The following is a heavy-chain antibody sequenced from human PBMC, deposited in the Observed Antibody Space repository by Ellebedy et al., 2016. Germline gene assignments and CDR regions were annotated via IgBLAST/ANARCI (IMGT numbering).Heavy chain of an antibody. CDR1: GFSLTTNQVV. J-gene: IGHJ4*02. V-gene: IGHV2-5*01. Sequence: SGPTLVKPTQTLTLTCTFSGFSLTTNQVVVGWVRQPPGQALEWLAFVYGNDDKRYSPSLRTRGTITKDTSKNQVVLTITNMDPVDTATYFCVHRTTVTSVDYWGRGTLVTVSA. D-gene: IGHD4-17*01. CDR3: VHRTTVTSVDY. CDR2: VYGNDDK.